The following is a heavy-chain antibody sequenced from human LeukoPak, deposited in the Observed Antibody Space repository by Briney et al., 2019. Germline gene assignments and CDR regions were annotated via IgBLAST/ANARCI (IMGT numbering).Heavy chain of an antibody. CDR2: ISYSGSST. CDR3: AKGQGYALVVEVAATPFFDY. CDR1: GFTFSSYA. Sequence: PGGSLRLSCAASGFTFSSYAMNWVRQAPGKGLEWVSSISYSGSSTYYTDSVKGRFTISRDNSKNTLYLQMNSLRAEDTAVHYCAKGQGYALVVEVAATPFFDYWGQGALVTVSS. J-gene: IGHJ4*02. D-gene: IGHD2-15*01. V-gene: IGHV3-23*01.